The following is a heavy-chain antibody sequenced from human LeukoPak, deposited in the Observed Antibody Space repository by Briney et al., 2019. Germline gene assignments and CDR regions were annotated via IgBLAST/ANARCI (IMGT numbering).Heavy chain of an antibody. V-gene: IGHV3-33*01. CDR2: IWYNGSKK. CDR3: ARDKFRFDN. J-gene: IGHJ4*02. CDR1: GFIFSSYG. Sequence: GGSLRLSCAASGFIFSSYGMHWVRQAPGKGLEWVAVIWYNGSKKYYADSVKGRFTISRNSSKNTLYLQMNSLRAEDTAVYYCARDKFRFDNWGQGTLVTVSS. D-gene: IGHD3-10*01.